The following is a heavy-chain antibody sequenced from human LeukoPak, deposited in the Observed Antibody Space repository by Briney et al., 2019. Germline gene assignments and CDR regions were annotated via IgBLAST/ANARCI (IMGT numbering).Heavy chain of an antibody. CDR3: ARTRAYCSSDDCYGSPGYYHYGMDV. CDR1: GGSFSGYY. D-gene: IGHD2-2*01. Sequence: SETLSLTCAVYGGSFSGYYWSWIRQPPGKGLDWIGEINHSGSTNYNPSLKSRVTISVDTSKNQFSLKLSSVTAADTAVYYCARTRAYCSSDDCYGSPGYYHYGMDVWGQGTTVTVSS. V-gene: IGHV4-34*01. J-gene: IGHJ6*02. CDR2: INHSGST.